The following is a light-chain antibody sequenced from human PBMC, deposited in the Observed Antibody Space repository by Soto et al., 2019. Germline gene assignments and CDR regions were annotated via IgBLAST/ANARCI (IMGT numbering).Light chain of an antibody. Sequence: QSALTQPRSVSGSPGQSVTISCTGTSSDIGVYNYVSWYQQSSGKAPKVMIYDVNERPSGVPDRFSGSKSGNTASLTISGLQAEDEGDYYCCSYAGSFAFVFGGGTKVTVL. V-gene: IGLV2-11*01. J-gene: IGLJ2*01. CDR2: DVN. CDR1: SSDIGVYNY. CDR3: CSYAGSFAFV.